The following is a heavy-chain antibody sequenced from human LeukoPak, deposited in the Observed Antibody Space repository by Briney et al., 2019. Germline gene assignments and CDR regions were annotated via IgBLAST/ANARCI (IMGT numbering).Heavy chain of an antibody. Sequence: GGSLRLSCAASGFTFSRYWMPWVRQAPGKGLEWVANIKEDGSEKYYVDSVKGRFTISRDNAKNSLYLQMSSLRAEDTAVYYCARDKARDDILTGSLFDYWSQGNLVTVSS. CDR1: GFTFSRYW. D-gene: IGHD3-9*01. CDR2: IKEDGSEK. CDR3: ARDKARDDILTGSLFDY. J-gene: IGHJ4*02. V-gene: IGHV3-7*01.